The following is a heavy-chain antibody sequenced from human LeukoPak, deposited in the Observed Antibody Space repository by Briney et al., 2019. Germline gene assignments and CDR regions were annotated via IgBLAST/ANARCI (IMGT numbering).Heavy chain of an antibody. CDR2: INPNSGGT. D-gene: IGHD3-22*01. CDR1: GYTFTGYY. Sequence: ASVKVSCKASGYTFTGYYMHWVRQAPGQGLEWMGWINPNSGGTNYAQKFQGRVTMTRDTSISTAYMELSRLRSDDTAAYYCARKAMIVVDPYWFDPWGQGTLVTVSS. CDR3: ARKAMIVVDPYWFDP. J-gene: IGHJ5*02. V-gene: IGHV1-2*02.